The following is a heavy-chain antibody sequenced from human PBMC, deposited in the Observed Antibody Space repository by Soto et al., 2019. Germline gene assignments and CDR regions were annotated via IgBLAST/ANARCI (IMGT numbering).Heavy chain of an antibody. D-gene: IGHD5-18*01. CDR3: ATSEGRDGYSFDY. CDR1: GVTXSRQD. V-gene: IGHV1-69*13. J-gene: IGHJ4*02. CDR2: IIPMFGTP. Sequence: SXKISFEASGVTXSRQDMRLVRQAPGQGLEWMGGIIPMFGTPHYAEKFQDRVTITADESKGTAYFELSSLTSEDTDVYYCATSEGRDGYSFDYWGPGILGTVS.